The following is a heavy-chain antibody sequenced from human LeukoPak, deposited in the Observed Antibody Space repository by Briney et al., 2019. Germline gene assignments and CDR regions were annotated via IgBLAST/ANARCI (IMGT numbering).Heavy chain of an antibody. V-gene: IGHV3-7*01. J-gene: IGHJ3*02. D-gene: IGHD6-13*01. CDR3: ARVRGSSSWYDAFNI. Sequence: GGSLRLSCAASGFTFSSYWMSWVRQAPGKGLEWVANIDQDGSEKYYVDSVKGRFTISRDNAKNSLYLQMNSLRAEDTTVYHCARVRGSSSWYDAFNIWGQGTMVTVSS. CDR1: GFTFSSYW. CDR2: IDQDGSEK.